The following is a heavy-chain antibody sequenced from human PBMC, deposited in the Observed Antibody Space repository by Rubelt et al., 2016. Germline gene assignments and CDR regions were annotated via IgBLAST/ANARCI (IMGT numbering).Heavy chain of an antibody. D-gene: IGHD2-15*01. J-gene: IGHJ4*02. CDR3: ASHSPANDY. V-gene: IGHV4-34*02. Sequence: QVQLQQWGAGLLKPSETLSLTCAVYGESFSDYYWSWIRQPPGKGLEWIGSFYYSGSTYYNPSLKSRVTISEDMSKNQFSRDLSSVTAADTAFYYCASHSPANDYWGQGALVTVSS. CDR2: FYYSGST. CDR1: GESFSDYY.